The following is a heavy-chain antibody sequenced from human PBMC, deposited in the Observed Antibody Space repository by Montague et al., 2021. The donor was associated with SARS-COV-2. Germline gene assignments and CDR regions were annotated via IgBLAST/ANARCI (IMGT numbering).Heavy chain of an antibody. CDR3: ARGERGAWYNHYFDY. CDR1: GDSISIYY. D-gene: IGHD6-19*01. Sequence: SETLSLTCTVSGDSISIYYWSWIRQPPGKGLEWIGYVYYSGSTNYNPSLKSRVTTSVDTPKNQFSLKLMSVTAADTAVYYCARGERGAWYNHYFDYWGQGALVTVSS. CDR2: VYYSGST. J-gene: IGHJ4*02. V-gene: IGHV4-59*13.